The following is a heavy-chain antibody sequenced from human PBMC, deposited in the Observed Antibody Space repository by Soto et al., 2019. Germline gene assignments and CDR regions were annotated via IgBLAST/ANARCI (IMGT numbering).Heavy chain of an antibody. CDR2: ISGSGGST. D-gene: IGHD3-10*01. CDR3: AKSPSSGISAFDI. J-gene: IGHJ3*02. Sequence: WGSLRISCAASGFTFSSYAMSWVRQEPGKGLEGVSAISGSGGSTYYADSVKGRFTISRDNSKNTLYLQMNSLRAEDTAVYYCAKSPSSGISAFDIWGQGTMVTVSS. V-gene: IGHV3-23*01. CDR1: GFTFSSYA.